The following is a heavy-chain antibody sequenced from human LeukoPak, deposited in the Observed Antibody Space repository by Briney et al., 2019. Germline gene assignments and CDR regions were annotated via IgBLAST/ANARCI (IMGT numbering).Heavy chain of an antibody. CDR3: AKVRSWELRYFDY. CDR1: GFTFSSYA. CDR2: ISGSGGST. D-gene: IGHD1-26*01. J-gene: IGHJ4*02. V-gene: IGHV3-23*01. Sequence: GGSLRLSCAASGFTFSSYAMSWVRQAPGKGQEWVSAISGSGGSTYYADSVKGRFTISRDNSKNTLYLQMNSLRAEDTAVYYCAKVRSWELRYFDYWGQGTLVTVSS.